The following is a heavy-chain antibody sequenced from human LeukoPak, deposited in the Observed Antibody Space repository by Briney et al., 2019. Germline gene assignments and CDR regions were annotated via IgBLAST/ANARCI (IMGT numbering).Heavy chain of an antibody. CDR1: GFTVSSNY. V-gene: IGHV3-53*01. CDR2: IYSGGST. D-gene: IGHD4-17*01. J-gene: IGHJ4*02. Sequence: PGGSLRLSCAASGFTVSSNYMSWVRQAPGKGLEWVSIIYSGGSTFYADSVKGRFTISRDNSKNTLYLQMNSLRAEDTAVYYCAREANYGDYIVDYWGQGTLVTVSS. CDR3: AREANYGDYIVDY.